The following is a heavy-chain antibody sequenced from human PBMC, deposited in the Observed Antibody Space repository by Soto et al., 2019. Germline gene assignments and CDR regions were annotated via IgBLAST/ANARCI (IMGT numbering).Heavy chain of an antibody. CDR2: IYYSGST. CDR3: ARRGSGSYSDY. J-gene: IGHJ4*02. V-gene: IGHV4-39*01. D-gene: IGHD3-10*01. CDR1: GGSISSSSYY. Sequence: TSETLSLTCTVSGGSISSSSYYWGWIRQPPGKGLEWIGSIYYSGSTYYNPSLKSRVTISVDTSKNQFSLKLSSVTAADTAVYYCARRGSGSYSDYWGQGTLVTSPQ.